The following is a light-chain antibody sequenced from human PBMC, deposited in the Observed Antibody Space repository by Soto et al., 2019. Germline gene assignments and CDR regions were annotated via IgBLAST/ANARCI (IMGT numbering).Light chain of an antibody. J-gene: IGKJ5*01. CDR1: QSVSSSY. CDR3: QQRSNWQIT. V-gene: IGKV3D-20*02. CDR2: GAS. Sequence: EIVLTQSPGTLSLSPGERATFSCRASQSVSSSYLAWYQQKPGQAPRLLIYGASSRATGIPDRFSGTGSGTDFTLTISSLEPDDFAVYYCQQRSNWQITFGQGTRLEIK.